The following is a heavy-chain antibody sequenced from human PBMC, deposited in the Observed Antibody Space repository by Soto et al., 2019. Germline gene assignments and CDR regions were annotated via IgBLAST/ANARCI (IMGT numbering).Heavy chain of an antibody. CDR3: ARAGTTLEWLSTYYFDY. V-gene: IGHV3-7*01. J-gene: IGHJ4*02. D-gene: IGHD3-3*01. CDR1: GFTFSSYW. CDR2: IKQDGSEK. Sequence: EVQLVESGGGLVQPGGSLRLSCAASGFTFSSYWMSWVRQAPGKGLEWVANIKQDGSEKYYVDSVKGRFTISRDNAKNSLYLQMNSLRAEDTAVYYCARAGTTLEWLSTYYFDYWGQGTLVTVSS.